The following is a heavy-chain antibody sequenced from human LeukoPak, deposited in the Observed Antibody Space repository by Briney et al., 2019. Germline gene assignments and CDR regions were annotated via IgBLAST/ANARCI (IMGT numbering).Heavy chain of an antibody. CDR2: ITATGDTA. V-gene: IGHV3-23*01. D-gene: IGHD6-19*01. Sequence: GGSLRLSCVASGFTFTKCAMSWIRQAPGKGLKWVAIITATGDTAYYADSVKGRFTISRDNSRNTVYMQMDSLRAEDTAIYYCAGDRNSDWYSPLDYWGQGSQVTVSP. J-gene: IGHJ4*02. CDR3: AGDRNSDWYSPLDY. CDR1: GFTFTKCA.